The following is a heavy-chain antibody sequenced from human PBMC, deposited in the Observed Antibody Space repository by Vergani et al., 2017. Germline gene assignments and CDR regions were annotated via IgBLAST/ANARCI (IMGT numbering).Heavy chain of an antibody. V-gene: IGHV3-15*01. CDR3: ATIGYRRWGYYFDY. CDR2: IRSKNDGATA. D-gene: IGHD2-2*02. Sequence: EVQVVESGGGLIKPGGSLRLSCVVSGITFKNAWINWVRQAPGKGLEWIGQIRSKNDGATADYAAPLKGRFTISRDDSKDSAFLLVNNLKTEDTAVYYCATIGYRRWGYYFDYWGQGILVTVSS. CDR1: GITFKNAW. J-gene: IGHJ4*02.